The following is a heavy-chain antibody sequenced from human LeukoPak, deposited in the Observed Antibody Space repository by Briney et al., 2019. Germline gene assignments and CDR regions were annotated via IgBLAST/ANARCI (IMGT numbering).Heavy chain of an antibody. V-gene: IGHV4-61*01. J-gene: IGHJ4*02. Sequence: SETLSLTCTVSGGSVSSGIYHWSWIRQPPGKGLEWIGYIYYSGSTNYNPSLKSRVTISVDTAKNQFSLKLSSVTAADTAVYHCARSRGRGYSYGRHDYWGQGTLVTVSS. CDR1: GGSVSSGIYH. CDR2: IYYSGST. CDR3: ARSRGRGYSYGRHDY. D-gene: IGHD5-18*01.